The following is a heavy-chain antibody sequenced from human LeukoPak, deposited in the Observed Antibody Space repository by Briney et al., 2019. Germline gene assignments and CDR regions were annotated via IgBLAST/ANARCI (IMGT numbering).Heavy chain of an antibody. Sequence: ASVKVSCKASGGTFSSYAISWVRQAPGQGLEWMGRIIPILGIANYAQKFQGRVTITADKSTSTAYMELSSLRSEDTAVYYCARDPVDTAMVNLNDYWGQGTLVTVSS. CDR1: GGTFSSYA. V-gene: IGHV1-69*04. CDR3: ARDPVDTAMVNLNDY. D-gene: IGHD5-18*01. J-gene: IGHJ4*02. CDR2: IIPILGIA.